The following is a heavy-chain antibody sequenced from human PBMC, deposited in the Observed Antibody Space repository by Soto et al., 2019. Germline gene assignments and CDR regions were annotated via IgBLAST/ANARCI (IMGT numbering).Heavy chain of an antibody. Sequence: SVKVSCKASGFTFTRSAVQWVRQARGQRLEWIGWIVVGSGNTIYAQKFQERVTITRDMSTSTAYMEVSSLRSEDTAVYYCAAQGAIRGYYYGLDVWGQGTTVTVSS. V-gene: IGHV1-58*01. D-gene: IGHD2-2*02. CDR1: GFTFTRSA. CDR3: AAQGAIRGYYYGLDV. J-gene: IGHJ6*02. CDR2: IVVGSGNT.